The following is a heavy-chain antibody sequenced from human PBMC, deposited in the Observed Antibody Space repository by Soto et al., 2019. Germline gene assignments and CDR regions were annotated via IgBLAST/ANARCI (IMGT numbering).Heavy chain of an antibody. CDR1: GYSFTSYW. D-gene: IGHD2-8*01. V-gene: IGHV5-10-1*01. J-gene: IGHJ6*02. Sequence: GESLKISCKGSGYSFTSYWISWVRQMPGKGLEWMGRIDPSDSYTNYSPSFQGHVTFSSVKSISTAYLQWSSLKASDTAMYYCATLNADLYYYYGMDVWGQGTTVTVSS. CDR2: IDPSDSYT. CDR3: ATLNADLYYYYGMDV.